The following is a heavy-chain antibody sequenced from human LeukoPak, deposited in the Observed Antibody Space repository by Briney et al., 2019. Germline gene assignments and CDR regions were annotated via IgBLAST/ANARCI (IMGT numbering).Heavy chain of an antibody. Sequence: GGSLRLSCAASGFTFSSYWMHWVRQAPGKGLVWVSNINSDGSTTTYADSVKGRFTISRDNAKTSLYLQMNSLRVEDTAVYYCVPEPEYGESGGGQGALVTVSS. V-gene: IGHV3-74*01. D-gene: IGHD4-17*01. CDR1: GFTFSSYW. CDR2: INSDGSTT. J-gene: IGHJ4*02. CDR3: VPEPEYGESG.